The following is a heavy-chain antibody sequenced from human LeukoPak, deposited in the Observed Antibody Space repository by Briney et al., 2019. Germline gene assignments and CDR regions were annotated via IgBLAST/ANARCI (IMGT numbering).Heavy chain of an antibody. CDR1: GFTFEDYS. CDR3: ARETIAAAGKGFDP. Sequence: GGSLRLSCAVSGFTFEDYSMNWVRQAPGKGLEWVSSISSSSSYIYYADSVKGRFTISRDNAKKSLYLQMNSLRAEDTAVYYCARETIAAAGKGFDPWGQGTLVTVSS. D-gene: IGHD6-13*01. CDR2: ISSSSSYI. V-gene: IGHV3-21*01. J-gene: IGHJ5*02.